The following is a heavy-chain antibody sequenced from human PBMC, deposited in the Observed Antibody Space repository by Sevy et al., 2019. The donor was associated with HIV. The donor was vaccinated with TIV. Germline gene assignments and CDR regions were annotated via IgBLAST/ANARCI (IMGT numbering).Heavy chain of an antibody. CDR3: TKSSRGMDV. Sequence: GESLKISCAASGFTFSGSAMHWVRQASGKGLEWVGRIRSKANSYATAYAASVKGRFTISRDDSKNTAYLQMNSLKTEGTAVYYCTKSSRGMDVWGQGTTVTVS. D-gene: IGHD3-16*02. V-gene: IGHV3-73*01. CDR1: GFTFSGSA. J-gene: IGHJ6*02. CDR2: IRSKANSYAT.